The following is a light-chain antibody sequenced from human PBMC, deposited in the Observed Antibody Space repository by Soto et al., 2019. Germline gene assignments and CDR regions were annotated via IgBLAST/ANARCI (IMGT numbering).Light chain of an antibody. CDR2: DAS. Sequence: DIQMTQSPSTLSASVGDRVTITCRASQRINECLAWYQKKPGEAPKLLIYDASNLQSGVPSRFSGSGSETEFTLTISSLQPDDLATYYRQETNPHTFGQGTKLEIK. CDR3: QETNPHT. J-gene: IGKJ2*01. CDR1: QRINEC. V-gene: IGKV1-5*01.